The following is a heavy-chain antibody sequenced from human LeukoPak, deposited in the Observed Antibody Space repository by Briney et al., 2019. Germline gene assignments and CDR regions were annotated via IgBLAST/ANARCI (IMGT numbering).Heavy chain of an antibody. CDR3: VKAAALTRVDY. D-gene: IGHD6-25*01. CDR2: ISWNSGNI. CDR1: GFTFDDYA. V-gene: IGHV3-9*01. J-gene: IGHJ4*02. Sequence: GGSLRLSCAASGFTFDDYAMHWVRQAPGKGLEWVSGISWNSGNIFYGDSVKGRFTISRDNAKNSLYLQMNSQRTEDTALYYCVKAAALTRVDYWGQGTLVTVSS.